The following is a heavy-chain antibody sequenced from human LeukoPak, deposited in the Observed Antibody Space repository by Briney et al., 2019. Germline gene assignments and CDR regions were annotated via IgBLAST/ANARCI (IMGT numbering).Heavy chain of an antibody. D-gene: IGHD2-15*01. V-gene: IGHV1-2*06. CDR1: VGTFSSYA. CDR2: IYPKSGGT. CDR3: ARERVVGHSAFDY. J-gene: IGHJ4*02. Sequence: ASVKVSCKASVGTFSSYAISWVRQAPGQGLEWMGRIYPKSGGTTYTQKFQGRVTLSRDTSISTAYIELNRLRSDDTAVYYCARERVVGHSAFDYWGQGTLVTVSS.